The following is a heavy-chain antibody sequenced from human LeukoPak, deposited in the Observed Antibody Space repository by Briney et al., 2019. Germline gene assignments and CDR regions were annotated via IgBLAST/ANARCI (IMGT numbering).Heavy chain of an antibody. D-gene: IGHD4-17*01. V-gene: IGHV3-48*03. CDR3: AREGAGYGDPFDY. CDR1: GFTFSSYE. Sequence: PGGSLRLSCAASGFTFSSYEMSWVRQAPGKGLEWVSYISGSGSAIYYADSVKGRFTISRDNAKNSLYLQMNSLRAKDTAVYYCAREGAGYGDPFDYWGQGTLVTVSS. J-gene: IGHJ4*02. CDR2: ISGSGSAI.